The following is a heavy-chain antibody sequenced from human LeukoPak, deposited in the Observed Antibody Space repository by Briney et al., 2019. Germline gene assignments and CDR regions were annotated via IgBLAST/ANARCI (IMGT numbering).Heavy chain of an antibody. CDR3: ARRYSSSEIFDY. D-gene: IGHD6-13*01. Sequence: GESLKISCKGSGYSFTNYWIGWVRQMPGKGLEWLGIIYPGDSDTRYSPSFQGQVTISADKSITTAYLQWSSLKASGTAVYYCARRYSSSEIFDYWGQGTLVTVSS. CDR2: IYPGDSDT. J-gene: IGHJ4*02. V-gene: IGHV5-51*01. CDR1: GYSFTNYW.